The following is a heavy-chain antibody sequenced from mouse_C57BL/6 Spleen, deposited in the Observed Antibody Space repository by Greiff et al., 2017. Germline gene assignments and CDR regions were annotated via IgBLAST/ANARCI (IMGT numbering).Heavy chain of an antibody. CDR3: ARKNWEGYFDY. D-gene: IGHD4-1*01. V-gene: IGHV2-2*01. J-gene: IGHJ2*01. CDR2: IWSGGST. CDR1: GFSLTSYG. Sequence: VQRVESGPGLVQPSQSLSITCTVSGFSLTSYGVHWVRQSPGKGLEWLGVIWSGGSTDYNAAFISRLCISKDNSKSQVFFKMNRQQADDTAIYYGARKNWEGYFDYWGQGTTLTVSS.